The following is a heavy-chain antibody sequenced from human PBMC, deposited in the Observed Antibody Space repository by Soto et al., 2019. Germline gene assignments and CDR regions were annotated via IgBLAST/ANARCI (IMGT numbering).Heavy chain of an antibody. V-gene: IGHV1-69*06. CDR3: ARVTIFGVVTHKDV. J-gene: IGHJ6*02. Sequence: ASVKGSCKASGGTFSSYAISWVRQAPGQGLEWMGGIIPIFGTANYAQKFQGRVTITADKSTSTAYMELSSLRSEDTAVYYCARVTIFGVVTHKDVWGQGTTVTVSS. CDR2: IIPIFGTA. D-gene: IGHD3-3*01. CDR1: GGTFSSYA.